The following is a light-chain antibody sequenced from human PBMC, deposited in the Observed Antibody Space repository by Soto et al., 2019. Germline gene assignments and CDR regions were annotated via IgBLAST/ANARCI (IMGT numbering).Light chain of an antibody. CDR3: QQYNQWPGT. J-gene: IGKJ1*01. CDR1: QSISSW. V-gene: IGKV1-5*03. CDR2: KAS. Sequence: DIQMTQSPSTVSASVGDRVTITCRASQSISSWLAWYQQKPGKAPKLLIYKASSLESGVPSRFSGSGSGTEFTLTISGLQSEDFAVYHCQQYNQWPGTFGQGTKVDI.